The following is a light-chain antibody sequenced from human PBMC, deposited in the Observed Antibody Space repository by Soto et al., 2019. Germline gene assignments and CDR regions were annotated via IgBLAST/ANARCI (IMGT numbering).Light chain of an antibody. CDR2: GAS. CDR1: QSVGSSY. V-gene: IGKV3-20*01. J-gene: IGKJ4*01. Sequence: EIVLTQSPGTLSLSPGERATLSCRASQSVGSSYLAWYQQKPGQAPRLLIYGASSRATGIPDRFSGSGSGTDFTLTISRLEPEDFAVYYCQQYDSPPVTFGGGTKVDIK. CDR3: QQYDSPPVT.